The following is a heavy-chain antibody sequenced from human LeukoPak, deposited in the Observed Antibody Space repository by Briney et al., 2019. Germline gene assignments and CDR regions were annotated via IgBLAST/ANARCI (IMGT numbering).Heavy chain of an antibody. J-gene: IGHJ3*02. V-gene: IGHV3-66*01. Sequence: PGGSLRLSCAASGLTVSSNFMSWVRQAPGKGLESVSLLYSADSGGRDYHADSVRGRFTVSRDISKNTMYLQMNNLRAEDTAVYYCARDGYYDFWSGYPPGAFDIWGQGTMVTVSS. D-gene: IGHD3-3*01. CDR3: ARDGYYDFWSGYPPGAFDI. CDR1: GLTVSSNF. CDR2: LYSADSGGRD.